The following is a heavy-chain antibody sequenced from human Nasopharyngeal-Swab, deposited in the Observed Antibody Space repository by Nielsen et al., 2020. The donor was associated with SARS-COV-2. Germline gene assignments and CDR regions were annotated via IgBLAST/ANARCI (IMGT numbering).Heavy chain of an antibody. J-gene: IGHJ6*03. Sequence: SETLSLTCAVYGGSFSGYSWSWIRQPPGKGLEWNGEINHSGSTNYNPSLKSRVTISVDTSKNQFSLRLSSVTAADTALYYCARGVSGIAPAPILGLGPFYSYYYMDVWGKGTTVTVSS. CDR1: GGSFSGYS. D-gene: IGHD2-2*01. CDR3: ARGVSGIAPAPILGLGPFYSYYYMDV. V-gene: IGHV4-34*01. CDR2: INHSGST.